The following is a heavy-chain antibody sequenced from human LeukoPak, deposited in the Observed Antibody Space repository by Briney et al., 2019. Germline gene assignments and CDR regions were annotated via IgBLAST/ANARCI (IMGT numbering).Heavy chain of an antibody. CDR3: ARAGASSGWSPIDAFDI. CDR1: GYTLTSYG. V-gene: IGHV1-69*13. D-gene: IGHD6-19*01. Sequence: GASVKVSCKASGYTLTSYGISWVRQAPGQGLEWMGGIIPIFGTANYAQKFQGRVTITADESTSTAYMELSSLRSEDTAVYYCARAGASSGWSPIDAFDIWGQGTMVTVSS. CDR2: IIPIFGTA. J-gene: IGHJ3*02.